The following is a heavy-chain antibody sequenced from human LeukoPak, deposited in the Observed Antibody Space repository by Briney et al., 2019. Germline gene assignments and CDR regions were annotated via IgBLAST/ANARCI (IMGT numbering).Heavy chain of an antibody. CDR1: AGSISSYY. Sequence: PSETLSLTCTVSAGSISSYYWSWIRQHPGKGLEWIGYIYYSGSTNYNPSLKSRVTISVDTSKTQFSLKLSSVTAAGTAVYYCARIVVMTAGAFDIWGQGTMVTVSS. CDR3: ARIVVMTAGAFDI. J-gene: IGHJ3*02. CDR2: IYYSGST. D-gene: IGHD2-21*02. V-gene: IGHV4-59*01.